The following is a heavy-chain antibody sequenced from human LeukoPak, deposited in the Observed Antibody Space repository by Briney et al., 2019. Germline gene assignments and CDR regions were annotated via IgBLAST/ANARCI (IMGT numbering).Heavy chain of an antibody. CDR2: IYYSGST. CDR1: GFTVSSNY. V-gene: IGHV4-39*01. Sequence: GSLRLSCAASGFTVSSNYMSWVRQAPGKGLEWIGSIYYSGSTYYNPSLKSRVTISVDTSKNQFSLKLSSVTAADTAVYYCARQSPYDFWSGYYYYYYYMDVWGKGTTVTVSS. CDR3: ARQSPYDFWSGYYYYYYYMDV. J-gene: IGHJ6*03. D-gene: IGHD3-3*01.